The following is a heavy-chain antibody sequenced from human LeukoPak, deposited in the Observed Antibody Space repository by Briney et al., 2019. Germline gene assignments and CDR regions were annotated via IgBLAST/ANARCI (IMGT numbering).Heavy chain of an antibody. J-gene: IGHJ3*02. CDR2: ISAYSGDT. Sequence: ASVKVSCKASGYTFTSYGISWVRQAPGQGLEWMGWISAYSGDTNYAQKFQGRATMTTDTSTSTAYMELRSLSSDDTAVYYCALINDYGDYVQAFDIWGQGTMVTVSS. CDR1: GYTFTSYG. CDR3: ALINDYGDYVQAFDI. D-gene: IGHD4-17*01. V-gene: IGHV1-18*01.